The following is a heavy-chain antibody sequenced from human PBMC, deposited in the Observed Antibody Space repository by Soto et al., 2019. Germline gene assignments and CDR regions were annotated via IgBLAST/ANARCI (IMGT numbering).Heavy chain of an antibody. J-gene: IGHJ1*01. V-gene: IGHV3-23*01. CDR3: ATGTAAPAH. CDR1: GFTFSNFD. Sequence: GGSLRLSCAASGFTFSNFDMSWVRQAPGKGLEWHSSIRTSGGTTYYADSVKGRFTSSRDNSKNTLYLQMTSLRAEDTAVYYCATGTAAPAHWGQGTLVTGSA. D-gene: IGHD6-13*01. CDR2: IRTSGGTT.